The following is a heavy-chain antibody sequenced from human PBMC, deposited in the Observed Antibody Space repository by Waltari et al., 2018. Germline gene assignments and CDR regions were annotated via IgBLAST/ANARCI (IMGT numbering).Heavy chain of an antibody. CDR1: GFTFSNSW. CDR2: IKPDGREK. V-gene: IGHV3-7*01. J-gene: IGHJ6*02. Sequence: EVQMVESGGGLVQPGGSLRLSCAASGFTFSNSWMDWVRQAPGKGREWIANIKPDGREKNYVDSVKGRFTISRDNTKNSLYLQMNSLRAEDTAVYYCSKSLDVWGPGTSVTVSS. CDR3: SKSLDV.